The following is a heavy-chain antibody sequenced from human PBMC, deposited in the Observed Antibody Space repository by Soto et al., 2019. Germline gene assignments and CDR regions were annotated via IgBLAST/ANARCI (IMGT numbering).Heavy chain of an antibody. CDR1: GFSFSTYG. Sequence: GSLRLSCAASGFSFSTYGMHWVRQAPGKGLEWVAFISNDGSNKYYADSVKGRFTISRDNAKNSLYLQMNSLRAEDTAVYYCARDQLYYNDISGRPLNAFDVWGQGTMVTVSS. D-gene: IGHD3-22*01. V-gene: IGHV3-30*03. CDR2: ISNDGSNK. J-gene: IGHJ3*01. CDR3: ARDQLYYNDISGRPLNAFDV.